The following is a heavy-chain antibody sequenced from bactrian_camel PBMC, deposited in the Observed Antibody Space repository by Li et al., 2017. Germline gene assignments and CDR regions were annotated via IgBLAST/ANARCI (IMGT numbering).Heavy chain of an antibody. D-gene: IGHD6*01. CDR2: MGPSTT. J-gene: IGHJ4*01. CDR1: GYTVVSGC. V-gene: IGHV3S1*01. Sequence: HVQLVESGGGSVQPGGSLRLSCVASGYTVVSGCMGCFRQTPGKEREEVAAMGPSTTKYADSVKGRFTLSKDNDKNIQYLQMNSLKPEDTGMYYCATDPGPYDCTVDAVRDWSWGQGTQVTV. CDR3: ATDPGPYDCTVDAVRDWS.